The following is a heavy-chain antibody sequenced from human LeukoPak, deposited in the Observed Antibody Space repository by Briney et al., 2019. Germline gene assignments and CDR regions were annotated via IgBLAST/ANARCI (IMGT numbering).Heavy chain of an antibody. CDR3: ARVVDVNSYGLFDY. J-gene: IGHJ4*02. D-gene: IGHD5-18*01. V-gene: IGHV1-3*01. Sequence: WASVKVSCKASGYTFTSYAMHWVRQAPGQRLEWMGWINAGNGNTKYSQKFQGRVTITRDTSASTAYMELSSLRSEDTAVYYCARVVDVNSYGLFDYWGQGTLVTVSS. CDR2: INAGNGNT. CDR1: GYTFTSYA.